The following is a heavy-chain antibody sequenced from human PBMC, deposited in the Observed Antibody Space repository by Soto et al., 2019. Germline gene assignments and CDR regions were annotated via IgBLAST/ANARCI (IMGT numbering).Heavy chain of an antibody. V-gene: IGHV3-21*01. Sequence: SLRLSCAVSGFTFTNYGFNWVRQAPGKGLEWVSSVSKSDYTYYSDSVKGRFTISRDNAKNSVSLQMNNLRAEDTAVYYCTREDSIIIPAVADFWGQGTLVTVSS. CDR1: GFTFTNYG. CDR3: TREDSIIIPAVADF. D-gene: IGHD6-19*01. CDR2: VSKSDYT. J-gene: IGHJ4*02.